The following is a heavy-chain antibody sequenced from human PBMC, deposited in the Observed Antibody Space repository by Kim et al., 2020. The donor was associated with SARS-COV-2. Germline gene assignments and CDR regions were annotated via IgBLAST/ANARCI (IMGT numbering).Heavy chain of an antibody. D-gene: IGHD3-10*01. CDR2: INHSGST. CDR3: ARKNSGSYRYGGYYYGMDV. J-gene: IGHJ6*01. V-gene: IGHV4-34*01. Sequence: SETLSLTCAVYGGSFSGYYWSWIRQPPGKGLEWIGEINHSGSTNYNPSLKSRVTISVDTSKNQFSLKLSSVTAADTAVYYCARKNSGSYRYGGYYYGMDV. CDR1: GGSFSGYY.